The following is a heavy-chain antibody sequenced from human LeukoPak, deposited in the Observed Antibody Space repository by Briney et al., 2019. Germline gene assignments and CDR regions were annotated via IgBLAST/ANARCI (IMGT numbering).Heavy chain of an antibody. CDR3: ASRSGRNYYGMDV. J-gene: IGHJ6*02. V-gene: IGHV4-59*01. CDR1: GGSISSYY. Sequence: PSETLSPTCTVSGGSISSYYWNWIRQPPGKALEWLGYAYYSGSTNYNPSLKTRLTISVDTSKAQFSLTLSSVTAADTAIYYCASRSGRNYYGMDVWGQGTTVIVSS. CDR2: AYYSGST. D-gene: IGHD3-10*01.